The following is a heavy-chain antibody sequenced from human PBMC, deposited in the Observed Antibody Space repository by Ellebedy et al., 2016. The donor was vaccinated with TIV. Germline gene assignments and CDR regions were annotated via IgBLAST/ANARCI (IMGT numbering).Heavy chain of an antibody. D-gene: IGHD5-12*01. Sequence: GESLKISCAASGFSVSNNYMSWVRQAPGKGLEWVSGIYTVNSAFYAESVEGRFTISRDHSKNTLYLHMKNLRVEDTAVYYCAKDRAGPSGYDYAMDVWGQGTKVTVSS. CDR1: GFSVSNNY. CDR2: IYTVNSA. V-gene: IGHV3-53*01. CDR3: AKDRAGPSGYDYAMDV. J-gene: IGHJ6*02.